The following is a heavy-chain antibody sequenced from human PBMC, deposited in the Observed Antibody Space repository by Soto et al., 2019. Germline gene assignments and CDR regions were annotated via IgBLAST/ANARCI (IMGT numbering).Heavy chain of an antibody. CDR3: ARSLVSYLYYYYGMDV. CDR1: GGAISSYY. CDR2: IYYSGST. Sequence: SETLSLTCTVSGGAISSYYWSWIRQPPGKGLEWIGYIYYSGSTNYNPSLKSRATISVDTSKNQFSLKLSSVTAADTAVYYCARSLVSYLYYYYGMDVWGQGTTVTVSS. J-gene: IGHJ6*02. D-gene: IGHD1-26*01. V-gene: IGHV4-59*01.